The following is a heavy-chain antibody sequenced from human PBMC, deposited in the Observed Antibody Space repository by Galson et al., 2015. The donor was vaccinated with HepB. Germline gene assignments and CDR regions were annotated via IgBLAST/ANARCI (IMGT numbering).Heavy chain of an antibody. CDR3: ARDRACTNGVCPDAFDI. CDR2: IKQDGSEK. V-gene: IGHV3-7*03. J-gene: IGHJ3*02. Sequence: SLRLSCAASGFTFSSYWMSWVRQAPGKGLEWVANIKQDGSEKYYVDSVKGRFTISRDNAKNSLYLQMNSLRAEDTAVYYCARDRACTNGVCPDAFDIWGQGTMVTVSS. CDR1: GFTFSSYW. D-gene: IGHD2-8*01.